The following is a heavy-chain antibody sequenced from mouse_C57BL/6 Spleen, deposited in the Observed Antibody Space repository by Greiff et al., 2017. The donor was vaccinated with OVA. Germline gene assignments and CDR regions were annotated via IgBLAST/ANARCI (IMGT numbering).Heavy chain of an antibody. Sequence: QVQLQQPGAELVKPGASVKLSCKASGYTFTSYWMQWVKQRPGQGLEWIGEIDPSDSYTNYNQKFKGKATLTVDTSSSTAYMQLSSLTSEDSAVYYCARRNIYYGNYYFDYWGQGTTLTVSS. CDR2: IDPSDSYT. J-gene: IGHJ2*01. D-gene: IGHD2-1*01. V-gene: IGHV1-50*01. CDR3: ARRNIYYGNYYFDY. CDR1: GYTFTSYW.